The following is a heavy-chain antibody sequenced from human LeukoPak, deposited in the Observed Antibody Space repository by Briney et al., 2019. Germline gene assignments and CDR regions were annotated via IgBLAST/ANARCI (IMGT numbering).Heavy chain of an antibody. CDR2: LGRIGEYK. D-gene: IGHD2-15*01. V-gene: IGHV3-23*01. J-gene: IGHJ6*02. Sequence: GGSLRVSCSASGFTYTDYSMNWVRQAPGKGLEWVSGLGRIGEYKYYADAVKGSFTISRDNSKAMVFLQMNSRRAKDTATYYCVKDRPCGSCMPMDAWGQGNTV. CDR3: VKDRPCGSCMPMDA. CDR1: GFTYTDYS.